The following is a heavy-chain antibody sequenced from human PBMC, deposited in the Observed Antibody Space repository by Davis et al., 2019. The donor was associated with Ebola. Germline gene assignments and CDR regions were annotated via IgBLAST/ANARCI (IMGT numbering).Heavy chain of an antibody. Sequence: GESLKISCAASGFTFSSYAMHWVRQAPGKGLEWVAVISYDGSNKYYADSVKGRFTISRDNSKNTLYLQMNSLRAEDTAVYYCASQRGYSYGLAVDYWGQGTLATVSS. D-gene: IGHD5-18*01. CDR2: ISYDGSNK. V-gene: IGHV3-30-3*01. CDR1: GFTFSSYA. CDR3: ASQRGYSYGLAVDY. J-gene: IGHJ4*02.